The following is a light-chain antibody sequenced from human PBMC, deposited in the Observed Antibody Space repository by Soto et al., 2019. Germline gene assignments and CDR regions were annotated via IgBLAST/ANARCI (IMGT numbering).Light chain of an antibody. CDR1: QSLVHSDGNTY. V-gene: IGKV2-30*02. Sequence: DVVMTQSPLSLPVTLGQPASISCRSSQSLVHSDGNTYLNWLQQRPVQSPRRLIYRVANRDSGVPDRVSGSGSGTDLTLNSSGVAAEDVGVYDCMHGTHWPPVTFRGGTKVVIK. CDR3: MHGTHWPPVT. J-gene: IGKJ4*02. CDR2: RVA.